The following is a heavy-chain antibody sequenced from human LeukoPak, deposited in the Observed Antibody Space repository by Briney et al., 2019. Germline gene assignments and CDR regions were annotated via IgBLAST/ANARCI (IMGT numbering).Heavy chain of an antibody. Sequence: RRSLRLSCAASGFTFSSYAMHWVRQAPGKGLEWVAVISYDGSNKYYADSVKGRFTISRDNSKNTLYLQMNSLRAEDTAVYYCARDLVARNWFDPWGQGTLVTVSS. CDR1: GFTFSSYA. CDR3: ARDLVARNWFDP. CDR2: ISYDGSNK. J-gene: IGHJ5*02. V-gene: IGHV3-30-3*01. D-gene: IGHD5-12*01.